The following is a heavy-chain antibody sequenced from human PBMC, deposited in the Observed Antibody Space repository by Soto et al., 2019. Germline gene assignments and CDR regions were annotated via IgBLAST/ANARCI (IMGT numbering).Heavy chain of an antibody. Sequence: GGSLRLSCAASGFTFSSYAMSWVRQAPGKGLEWVSAISGSGGSTYYADSVKGRFTISRDNSKNTLYLQMNSLRAEDTAVYYCAKLSVRVAVAAPRVDYWGQGTLVTVSS. CDR1: GFTFSSYA. CDR2: ISGSGGST. V-gene: IGHV3-23*01. CDR3: AKLSVRVAVAAPRVDY. J-gene: IGHJ4*02. D-gene: IGHD6-19*01.